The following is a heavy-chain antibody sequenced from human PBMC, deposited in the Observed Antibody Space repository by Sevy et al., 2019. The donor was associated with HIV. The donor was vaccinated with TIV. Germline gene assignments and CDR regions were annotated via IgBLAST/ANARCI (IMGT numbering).Heavy chain of an antibody. CDR3: ARAGGWVYYGSGRSKGGYAFDI. CDR1: GFTFSSYW. CDR2: INSDGSST. V-gene: IGHV3-74*01. J-gene: IGHJ3*02. D-gene: IGHD3-10*01. Sequence: GGSLRLSCAASGFTFSSYWMHWVRQAPGKGLVWVSRINSDGSSTSYADSVKGRCTISRDNAKNTLYLQMNSLRAEDTHVYYRARAGGWVYYGSGRSKGGYAFDIWGQGTMVTVSS.